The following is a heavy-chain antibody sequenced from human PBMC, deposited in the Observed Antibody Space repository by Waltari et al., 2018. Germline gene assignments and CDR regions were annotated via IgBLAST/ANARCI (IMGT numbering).Heavy chain of an antibody. J-gene: IGHJ6*03. V-gene: IGHV1-18*01. D-gene: IGHD3-16*01. Sequence: QVQLVQSGAEVKKPGTSVKVSCQASGYPFSSYGISWVRPAPGQGLEWMGWISVSNGNTNYAQKLQGRVTMTTDTSTSTAYLEVRSLRSDDTAVYYCARMTGDARGGNYYYYMDAWGKGTTVTVSS. CDR2: ISVSNGNT. CDR3: ARMTGDARGGNYYYYMDA. CDR1: GYPFSSYG.